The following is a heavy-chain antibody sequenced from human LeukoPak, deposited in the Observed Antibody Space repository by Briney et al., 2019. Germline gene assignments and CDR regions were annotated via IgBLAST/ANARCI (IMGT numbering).Heavy chain of an antibody. CDR3: ASGRPLGFDY. CDR1: GGSISSSNW. V-gene: IGHV4-4*02. CDR2: IYHSGST. J-gene: IGHJ4*02. D-gene: IGHD1-26*01. Sequence: SETLSLTCAVSGGSISSSNWWSWVRQPPGKGLEWIGEIYHSGSTNYNPSLKSRVAMSVDKSKNQFSLKLSSVTAADTAVYYCASGRPLGFDYWGQGTLVTVSS.